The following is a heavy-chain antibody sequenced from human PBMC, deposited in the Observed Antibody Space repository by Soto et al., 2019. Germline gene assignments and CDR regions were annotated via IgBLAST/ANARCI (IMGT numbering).Heavy chain of an antibody. CDR2: MNQDGSQI. CDR1: GFTFSNYW. Sequence: GGSLRLSCAVSGFTFSNYWMTWVRQAPGKGLEWVAYMNQDGSQIYYVDSLRGRFTISRDNAKNSLYLQMNSLRVDDTAVYYCARDRVPNTPDYWGQGTVVTVSS. V-gene: IGHV3-7*01. D-gene: IGHD2-2*01. J-gene: IGHJ4*02. CDR3: ARDRVPNTPDY.